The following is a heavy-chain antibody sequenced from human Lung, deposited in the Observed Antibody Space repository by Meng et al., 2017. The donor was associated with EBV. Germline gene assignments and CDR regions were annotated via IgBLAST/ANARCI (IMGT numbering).Heavy chain of an antibody. J-gene: IGHJ4*02. CDR1: GYTFTRYG. Sequence: QVQLVQSGAEVKKPGASVKVSCKASGYTFTRYGITWVRQAPGQGLEWMGWISAYNGNTNYAQKAQGRVTMTTDTSTTTAYMDLRSLRSDDTAVYYCAREADGATFDYWGQGTLVTVSS. D-gene: IGHD1-26*01. V-gene: IGHV1-18*01. CDR3: AREADGATFDY. CDR2: ISAYNGNT.